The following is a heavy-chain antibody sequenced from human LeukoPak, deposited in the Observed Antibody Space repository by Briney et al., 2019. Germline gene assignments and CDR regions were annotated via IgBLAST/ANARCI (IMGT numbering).Heavy chain of an antibody. J-gene: IGHJ4*02. V-gene: IGHV4-59*01. D-gene: IGHD7-27*01. Sequence: PSETLSLTCTASGVSISSYYWSWLRQPPGKGLEWIGYRYYRGSTNYNPSLKSRVTISVDTSKNQFSLKLSSVTAADTAVYYCATLGSFDYWGQGTLVTVSS. CDR2: RYYRGST. CDR3: ATLGSFDY. CDR1: GVSISSYY.